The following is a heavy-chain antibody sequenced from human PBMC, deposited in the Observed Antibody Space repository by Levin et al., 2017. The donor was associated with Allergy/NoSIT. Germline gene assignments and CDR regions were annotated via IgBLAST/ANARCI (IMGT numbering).Heavy chain of an antibody. CDR2: ISGSGGST. J-gene: IGHJ6*02. D-gene: IGHD6-6*01. Sequence: GESLKISCAASGFTFSSYAMSWVRQAPGKGLEWVSAISGSGGSTYYADSVKGRFTISRDNSKNTLYLQMNSLRAEDTAVYYCAKDRGSSKVDYYYGMDVWGQGTTVTVSS. CDR1: GFTFSSYA. CDR3: AKDRGSSKVDYYYGMDV. V-gene: IGHV3-23*01.